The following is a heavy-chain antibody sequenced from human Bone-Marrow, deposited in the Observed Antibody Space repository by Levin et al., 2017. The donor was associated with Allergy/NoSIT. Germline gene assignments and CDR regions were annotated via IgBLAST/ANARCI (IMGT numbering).Heavy chain of an antibody. J-gene: IGHJ5*02. CDR2: IWYDGSNK. CDR1: GFTFSSYG. V-gene: IGHV3-33*01. Sequence: PGGSLRLSCAASGFTFSSYGMHWVRQAPGKGLEWVAVIWYDGSNKYYADSVKGRFTISRDNSKNTLYLQMNSLRAEDTAVYYCARNSGHNWFDPWGQGTLVTVSS. D-gene: IGHD3-10*01. CDR3: ARNSGHNWFDP.